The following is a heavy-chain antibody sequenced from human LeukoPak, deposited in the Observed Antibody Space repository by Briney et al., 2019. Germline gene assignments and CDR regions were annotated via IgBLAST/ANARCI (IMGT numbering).Heavy chain of an antibody. D-gene: IGHD3-3*01. J-gene: IGHJ6*04. CDR1: GFTFGDYS. V-gene: IGHV3-49*04. Sequence: GGSLRLSCTASGFTFGDYSLSWVRQAPEKGLEWVGFIRRKGYGGTTEYAPSVKGRFIISRDDSKGTAYLQMNSLKTEDTAVYYCTRDHDFWSGPFDVWGKGTTVTVSS. CDR2: IRRKGYGGTT. CDR3: TRDHDFWSGPFDV.